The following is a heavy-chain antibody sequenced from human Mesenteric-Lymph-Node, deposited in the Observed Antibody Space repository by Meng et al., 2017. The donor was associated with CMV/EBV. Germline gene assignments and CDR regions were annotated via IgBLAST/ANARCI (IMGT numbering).Heavy chain of an antibody. CDR3: ARERGGGVGHCGGDCYHSYFDY. D-gene: IGHD2-21*01. CDR1: YA. V-gene: IGHV1-69*05. J-gene: IGHJ4*02. Sequence: YAISGGGPAPGQGPEWMGGIIPIIGIANYAQKFQGRVKITTDESASKAYMELSSLRSEDTAVYYCARERGGGVGHCGGDCYHSYFDYWGQGTLVTVSS. CDR2: IIPIIGIA.